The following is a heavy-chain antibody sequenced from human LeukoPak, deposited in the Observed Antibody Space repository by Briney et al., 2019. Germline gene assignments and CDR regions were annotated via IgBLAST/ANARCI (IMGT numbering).Heavy chain of an antibody. CDR1: EFTFGSYW. D-gene: IGHD2-21*02. Sequence: PGGSLRLSCVASEFTFGSYWMTWVRQAPGKGLEWVANINQDGRKEHYVDSVKGRFTISRDNAKNFLYLQMNSLRAEDTAVYHCARDSSPYCGDDCYFDAFDLWGQGTMVTVSS. CDR3: ARDSSPYCGDDCYFDAFDL. V-gene: IGHV3-7*03. J-gene: IGHJ3*01. CDR2: INQDGRKE.